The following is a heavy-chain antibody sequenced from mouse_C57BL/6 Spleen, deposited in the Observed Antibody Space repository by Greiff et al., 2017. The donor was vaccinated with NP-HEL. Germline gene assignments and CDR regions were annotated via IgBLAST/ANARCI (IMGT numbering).Heavy chain of an antibody. CDR1: GYTFTSYW. D-gene: IGHD3-3*01. J-gene: IGHJ1*03. CDR2: IDPSDSYT. CDR3: ARGTLRYFDV. V-gene: IGHV1-50*01. Sequence: VQLQQPGAELVKPGASVKLSCKASGYTFTSYWMQWVKQRPGQGLEWIGEIDPSDSYTNYNQKFKGKATLTVDTSSSTAYMQLSSLTSEDSAVYYCARGTLRYFDVWGTGTTVTVSS.